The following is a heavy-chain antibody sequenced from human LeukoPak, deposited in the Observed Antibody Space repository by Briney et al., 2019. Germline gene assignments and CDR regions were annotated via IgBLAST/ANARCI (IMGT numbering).Heavy chain of an antibody. CDR2: MNPNSGNT. V-gene: IGHV1-8*01. J-gene: IGHJ3*02. Sequence: ASVKVSCKASGYTFTSYDINWVRQATGQGLEWMGWMNPNSGNTGYAQKFQGRVTITADESTSTAYMELSSLRSEDTAVYYCARCFDMGTDAFDIWGQGTMVTVSS. CDR1: GYTFTSYD. D-gene: IGHD5-18*01. CDR3: ARCFDMGTDAFDI.